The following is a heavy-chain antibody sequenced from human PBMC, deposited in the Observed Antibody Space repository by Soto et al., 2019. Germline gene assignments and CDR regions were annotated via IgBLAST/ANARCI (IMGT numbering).Heavy chain of an antibody. V-gene: IGHV4-59*01. Sequence: QVQLQESGPGLVKPSETLSLTCTVSGGSISSYYWSWIRQPPGKGLEWIGYIYYSGSTNYNPSLNSRVPIPVNTSKNQFYLKLSSVTAADTAVHYCARLVHGDCVYFDYWGQGTLVTVSS. CDR1: GGSISSYY. D-gene: IGHD2-21*02. CDR3: ARLVHGDCVYFDY. J-gene: IGHJ4*02. CDR2: IYYSGST.